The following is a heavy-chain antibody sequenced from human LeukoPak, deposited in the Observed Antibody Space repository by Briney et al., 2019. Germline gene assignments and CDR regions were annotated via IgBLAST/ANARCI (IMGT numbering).Heavy chain of an antibody. CDR3: ARAVAVAGTINAFDI. CDR1: GYTFTGYF. J-gene: IGHJ3*02. CDR2: IIPIFGTA. D-gene: IGHD6-19*01. Sequence: SVKVSCKASGYTFTGYFMNWVRQAPGQGLEWMGGIIPIFGTANYAQKFQGRVTITADESTSTAYMELSSLRSEDTAVYYCARAVAVAGTINAFDIWGQGTMVTVSS. V-gene: IGHV1-69*13.